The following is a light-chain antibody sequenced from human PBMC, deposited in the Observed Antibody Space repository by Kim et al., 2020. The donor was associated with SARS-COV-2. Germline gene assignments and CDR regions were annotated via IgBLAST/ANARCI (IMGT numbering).Light chain of an antibody. Sequence: GHSFTIFCTGASSDIGAYDSVSWYQQHPNKAPKLLLSDVTKRPSGISDRFSGSKSGNTASLTISGLQSEDEADYFCSSHTTSYTWLFGGGTQLTVL. CDR1: SSDIGAYDS. J-gene: IGLJ2*01. CDR2: DVT. CDR3: SSHTTSYTWL. V-gene: IGLV2-14*04.